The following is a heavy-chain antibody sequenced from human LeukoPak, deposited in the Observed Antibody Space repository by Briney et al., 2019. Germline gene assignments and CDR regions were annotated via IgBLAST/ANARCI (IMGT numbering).Heavy chain of an antibody. CDR2: ISGSGVTI. J-gene: IGHJ4*02. CDR1: GFAFNDYA. Sequence: GGSLRLSCAASGFAFNDYALSWVRQAPGSGLEWVSSISGSGVTIYYADSVKGRFTISRDNSKDTLYRQMNSLRVEDTAVYYCVRGCTSASCQGYFDYWGQGTLVTVSS. CDR3: VRGCTSASCQGYFDY. D-gene: IGHD2-2*01. V-gene: IGHV3-23*01.